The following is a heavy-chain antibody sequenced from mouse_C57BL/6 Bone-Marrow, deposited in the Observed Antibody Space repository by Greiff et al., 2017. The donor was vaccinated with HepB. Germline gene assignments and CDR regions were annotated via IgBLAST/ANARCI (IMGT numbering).Heavy chain of an antibody. Sequence: VQLQQSGTVLARPGASVKMSCKTSGYTFTSYWMHWVKQRPGQGLEWIGAIYPGNSDTSYNQKFKGKAKRTAVTSASTAYMELSSLTNEDSAVYYCTRGRLYSNYVYFDYWGQGTTLTVSS. CDR2: IYPGNSDT. J-gene: IGHJ2*01. D-gene: IGHD2-5*01. CDR1: GYTFTSYW. V-gene: IGHV1-5*01. CDR3: TRGRLYSNYVYFDY.